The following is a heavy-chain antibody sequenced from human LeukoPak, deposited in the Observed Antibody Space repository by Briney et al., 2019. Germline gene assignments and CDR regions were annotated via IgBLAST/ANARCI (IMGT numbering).Heavy chain of an antibody. D-gene: IGHD6-13*01. CDR2: IYPGDSDT. Sequence: GESLKISCKGSGYSFTSYWIGWVRQLPGKGLEWMGIIYPGDSDTRYSPSFQGQVTISADKSISTAYLQWSSLKASDTAMYYCARNEIAAAGTFDYWGQGTLVTASS. V-gene: IGHV5-51*01. J-gene: IGHJ4*02. CDR1: GYSFTSYW. CDR3: ARNEIAAAGTFDY.